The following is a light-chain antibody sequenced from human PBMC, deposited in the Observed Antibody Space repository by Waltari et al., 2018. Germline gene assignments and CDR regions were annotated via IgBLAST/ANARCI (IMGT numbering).Light chain of an antibody. CDR2: EDY. Sequence: NFMLTQPHSVSESPGKTVTNSCTRSSGSIASNDVHWLQQRPGSAPTTVIYEDYQRPSGVPDRFSGSIDSSSNSASLTISGLKTEDEADYYCQSYDGINWMFGGGTKLTVL. J-gene: IGLJ3*02. CDR3: QSYDGINWM. CDR1: SGSIASND. V-gene: IGLV6-57*03.